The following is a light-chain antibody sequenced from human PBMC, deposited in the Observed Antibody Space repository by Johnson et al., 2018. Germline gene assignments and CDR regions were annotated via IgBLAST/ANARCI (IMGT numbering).Light chain of an antibody. Sequence: QSVLTQLPSVSAAPGQKVTISCSGSSSNIGNNYVSWYQQLPGTAPKLLIYENNKRPSGIPDRFSGSKSGTSATLGITGLQTGDEADYYCGTWDSSLIAGNVFGTGTKVTVL. CDR3: GTWDSSLIAGNV. CDR2: ENN. CDR1: SSNIGNNY. V-gene: IGLV1-51*02. J-gene: IGLJ1*01.